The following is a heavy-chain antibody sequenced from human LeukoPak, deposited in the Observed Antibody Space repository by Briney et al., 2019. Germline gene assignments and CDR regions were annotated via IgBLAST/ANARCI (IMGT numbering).Heavy chain of an antibody. D-gene: IGHD3-3*01. CDR2: IYYSGST. V-gene: IGHV4-61*01. CDR3: AREPYDFWSGDAAFDI. CDR1: GGSMSSGSHY. Sequence: SETPSLTCTVSGGSMSSGSHYWSWIRQPPGKGLEWIGYIYYSGSTNYNPSLKSRVTISVDTSKNQFSLKLSSVTAADTAVYYCAREPYDFWSGDAAFDIWGQGTMVTVSS. J-gene: IGHJ3*02.